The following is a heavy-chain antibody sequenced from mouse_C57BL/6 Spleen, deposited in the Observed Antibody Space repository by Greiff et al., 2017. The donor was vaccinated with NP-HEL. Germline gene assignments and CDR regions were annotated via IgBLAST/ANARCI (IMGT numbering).Heavy chain of an antibody. V-gene: IGHV1-80*01. CDR2: IYPGDGDT. CDR1: GYAFSSYW. Sequence: QVQLKQSGAELVKPGASVKISCKASGYAFSSYWMNWVKQRPGKGLEWIGQIYPGDGDTNYNGKFKGKATLTADKSSSTAYMQLSSLTSEDSAVYFCARGVTTVVMDYWGQGTSVTVSS. D-gene: IGHD1-1*01. J-gene: IGHJ4*01. CDR3: ARGVTTVVMDY.